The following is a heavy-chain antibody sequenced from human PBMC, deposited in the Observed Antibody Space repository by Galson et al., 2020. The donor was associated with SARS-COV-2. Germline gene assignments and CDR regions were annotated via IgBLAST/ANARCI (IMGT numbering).Heavy chain of an antibody. D-gene: IGHD1-26*01. V-gene: IGHV3-30*04. CDR3: TRDVSGGASDI. CDR1: GFTFTNYA. CDR2: ISHDGKIQ. J-gene: IGHJ3*02. Sequence: GGSLRLSCAASGFTFTNYAMHWVRQAPGKGLEWLTVISHDGKIQVYADSVKGRFTISRDNSGNMVFLQIVSLRPDDTAMYYCTRDVSGGASDIWGQGTMVTVSS.